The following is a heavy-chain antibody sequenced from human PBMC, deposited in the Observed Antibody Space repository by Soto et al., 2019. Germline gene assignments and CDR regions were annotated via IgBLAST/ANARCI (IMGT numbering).Heavy chain of an antibody. Sequence: ASVKISCKASGYTFTSYAISWVRQAPGQGLEWMGWIIANTGNANYAQKFQGRVTMTTDESTSTVYMELSSLRSEDTAVYFCARSQGSSTSLEIYYYYYYGMDVWGQGTTVTVSS. CDR1: GYTFTSYA. V-gene: IGHV1-18*01. J-gene: IGHJ6*02. D-gene: IGHD2-2*01. CDR2: IIANTGNA. CDR3: ARSQGSSTSLEIYYYYYYGMDV.